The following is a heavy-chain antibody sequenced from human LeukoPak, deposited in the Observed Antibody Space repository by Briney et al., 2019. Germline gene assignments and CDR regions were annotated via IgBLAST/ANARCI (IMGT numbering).Heavy chain of an antibody. J-gene: IGHJ6*04. D-gene: IGHD1-26*01. V-gene: IGHV1-69*05. CDR1: GYTFTGYY. Sequence: ASVKVSCKASGYTFTGYYMHWVRQAPGQGLEWMGGIIPIFGTANYAQKFQGRVTITTDESTSTAYMELSSLRSEDTAVYYCAGGNSGSYFIFAVWGKGTTVTVSS. CDR3: AGGNSGSYFIFAV. CDR2: IIPIFGTA.